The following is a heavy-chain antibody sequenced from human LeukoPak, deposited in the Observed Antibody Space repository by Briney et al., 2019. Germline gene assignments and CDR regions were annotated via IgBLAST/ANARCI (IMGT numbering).Heavy chain of an antibody. CDR3: AKDHGSGYDFGDY. CDR1: GFTFRTYA. CDR2: ISHDGSDK. J-gene: IGHJ4*02. V-gene: IGHV3-30*18. Sequence: GRSLRRSCAASGFTFRTYAMHWVRQAPGKGLEWVAVISHDGSDKYYAGSVKGRFTISRDNSKNTLYLQMNSLRAEDAAVYFCAKDHGSGYDFGDYWGQGTLVTVSS. D-gene: IGHD5-12*01.